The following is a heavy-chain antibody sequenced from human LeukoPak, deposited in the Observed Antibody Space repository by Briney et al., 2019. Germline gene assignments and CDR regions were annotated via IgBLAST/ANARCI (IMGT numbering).Heavy chain of an antibody. CDR1: GYTFTNYA. V-gene: IGHV1-3*01. Sequence: GASVKVSCKASGYTFTNYAVHWVRQAPGQRLEWMGWINAGNGNTKYSQEFQGRVTMTRDTSASTAYMELRSLRSDDTAVYYCARGRYSSSWPPYFDYWGQGTLVTVSS. D-gene: IGHD6-13*01. CDR3: ARGRYSSSWPPYFDY. CDR2: INAGNGNT. J-gene: IGHJ4*02.